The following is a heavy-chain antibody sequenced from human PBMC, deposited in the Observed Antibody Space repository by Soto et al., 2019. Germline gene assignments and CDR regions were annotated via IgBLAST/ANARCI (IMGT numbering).Heavy chain of an antibody. J-gene: IGHJ6*02. Sequence: GGSLRLSCAASGFTFDDYAMHWVRQAPGKGLEWVSLISGDGGSTYYADSVKGRFTISRDNSKNSLYLQMNSLRTEDTALYYCAKYLARYCSGGSCYYYYGMDVLGQGTTVTVSS. CDR1: GFTFDDYA. D-gene: IGHD2-15*01. CDR3: AKYLARYCSGGSCYYYYGMDV. V-gene: IGHV3-43*02. CDR2: ISGDGGST.